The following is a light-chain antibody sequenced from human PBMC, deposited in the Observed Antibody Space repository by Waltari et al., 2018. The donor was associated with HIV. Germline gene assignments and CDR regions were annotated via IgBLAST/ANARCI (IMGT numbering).Light chain of an antibody. J-gene: IGKJ1*01. V-gene: IGKV3-15*01. CDR3: QQYNNWPPT. CDR2: GAS. CDR1: QSVTAN. Sequence: IVMTQSRATLSVSPGERAALSCRASQSVTANFAWYQQKPGQAPRLVIYGASTRATGIPARFRGSGSGTEFTLTIRSLQSEDFAVYDCQQYNNWPPTFGQGTKVEIK.